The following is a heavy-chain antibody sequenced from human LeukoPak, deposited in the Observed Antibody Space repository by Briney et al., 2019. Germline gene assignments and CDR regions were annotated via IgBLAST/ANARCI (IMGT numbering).Heavy chain of an antibody. D-gene: IGHD1-14*01. Sequence: GGSLRLSCAASGFPFNSFWMHWVRQAPGKGLVWVSDMNEYSTTIRYTDSVKGRFTISRDNAKSILYLQMNNLRAEDTAMYFCARGGVNPVDHWGQGTLVTVSS. V-gene: IGHV3-74*01. CDR1: GFPFNSFW. J-gene: IGHJ4*02. CDR2: MNEYSTTI. CDR3: ARGGVNPVDH.